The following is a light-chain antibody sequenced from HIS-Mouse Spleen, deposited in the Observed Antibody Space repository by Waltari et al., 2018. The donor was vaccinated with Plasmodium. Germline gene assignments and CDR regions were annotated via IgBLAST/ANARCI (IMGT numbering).Light chain of an antibody. Sequence: AIQLTPSPSSLSASVGDRVTITCRASKGISSALAWYQQKPGKAPKLLIYDASSLESGVPSRFSGSGSGTDFTLTISSLQPEDFATYYCQQFNSYPRTFGQGTKLEIK. CDR2: DAS. CDR3: QQFNSYPRT. CDR1: KGISSA. J-gene: IGKJ2*01. V-gene: IGKV1-13*02.